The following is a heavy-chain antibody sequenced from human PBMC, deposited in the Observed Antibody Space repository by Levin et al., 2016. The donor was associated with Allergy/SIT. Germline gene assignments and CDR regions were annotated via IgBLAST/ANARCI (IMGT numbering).Heavy chain of an antibody. CDR3: STLSRGYFGT. Sequence: VRQAPGKGLEWVGRIQSKTDGGATAYAAPVKGRFTISRDESKNTVYLQMNSLKTEDTALYYCSTLSRGYFGTWGQGTLVTVSS. J-gene: IGHJ5*02. V-gene: IGHV3-15*01. CDR2: IQSKTDGGAT. D-gene: IGHD3-9*01.